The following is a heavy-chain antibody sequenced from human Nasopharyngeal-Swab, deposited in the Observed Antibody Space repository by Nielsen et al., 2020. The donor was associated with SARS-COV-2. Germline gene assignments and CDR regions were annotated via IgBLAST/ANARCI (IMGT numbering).Heavy chain of an antibody. Sequence: GESLKISCADSGFTFDDYAMHWVRQAPGKGLEWVSLISGDGGSTYYADSVKGRFTISRDNSKNSLYLQMNSLRTEDTALYYCAKGGRGSCIDYWGQGTLVTVSS. V-gene: IGHV3-43*02. CDR3: AKGGRGSCIDY. D-gene: IGHD1-26*01. CDR1: GFTFDDYA. CDR2: ISGDGGST. J-gene: IGHJ4*02.